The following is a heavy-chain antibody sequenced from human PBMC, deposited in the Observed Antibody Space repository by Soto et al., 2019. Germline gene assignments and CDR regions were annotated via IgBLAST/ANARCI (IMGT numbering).Heavy chain of an antibody. CDR2: VLFDGSHE. CDR1: GFDFRSFG. CDR3: ANAIAAAGSGLIDY. Sequence: QVQLVESGGGVAQPGRSLRLSCGASGFDFRSFGMHWVRRAPGKGLEWVAVVLFDGSHENYADSVKGRFTISRDNSNNTLYLQMNSLKTEDTAVYFCANAIAAAGSGLIDYWGQGTLVTVSS. D-gene: IGHD6-13*01. V-gene: IGHV3-30*18. J-gene: IGHJ4*02.